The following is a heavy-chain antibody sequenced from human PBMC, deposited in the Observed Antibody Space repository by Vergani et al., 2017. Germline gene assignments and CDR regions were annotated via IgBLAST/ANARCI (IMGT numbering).Heavy chain of an antibody. CDR2: IIPIFGTA. D-gene: IGHD3-22*01. CDR1: GGTFSSYA. J-gene: IGHJ4*02. V-gene: IGHV1-69*13. CDR3: ARDQFNYYDSSGYRYFDD. Sequence: QVQLVQSGAEVKKPGSSVKVSCKASGGTFSSYAISWVRQAPGQGLEWMGRIIPIFGTANYAQKFQGRVTITADESTSTAYMELSSLRSEDTAVYYCARDQFNYYDSSGYRYFDDWGLGTLVTVSS.